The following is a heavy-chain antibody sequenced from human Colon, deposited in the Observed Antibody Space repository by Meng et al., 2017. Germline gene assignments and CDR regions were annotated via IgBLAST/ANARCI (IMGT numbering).Heavy chain of an antibody. CDR1: GFSFGSYS. D-gene: IGHD6-13*01. Sequence: GESLKISCVASGFSFGSYSLNWVRQAPGRGLEWVSSISDSSTYKYYTDSVKGRFTISRDDCKNSVYLQMTSLRADDTAVYYCAREEIAAGGTRWFDPWGQGTLVTVSS. V-gene: IGHV3-21*01. J-gene: IGHJ5*02. CDR3: AREEIAAGGTRWFDP. CDR2: ISDSSTYK.